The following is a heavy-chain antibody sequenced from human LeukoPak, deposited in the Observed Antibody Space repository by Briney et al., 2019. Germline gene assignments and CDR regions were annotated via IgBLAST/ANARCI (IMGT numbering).Heavy chain of an antibody. Sequence: SETLSLTCSVSGGSISNSISYWAWIRQPPGKGLEWIGTIHYSGSTYYNPSLKSRVTVSVDTSKDQFFLKLSSVTAADTAVYYCARHQYTHYRFDPWGQGILVTVSS. CDR3: ARHQYTHYRFDP. V-gene: IGHV4-39*01. CDR1: GGSISNSISY. J-gene: IGHJ5*02. D-gene: IGHD4-11*01. CDR2: IHYSGST.